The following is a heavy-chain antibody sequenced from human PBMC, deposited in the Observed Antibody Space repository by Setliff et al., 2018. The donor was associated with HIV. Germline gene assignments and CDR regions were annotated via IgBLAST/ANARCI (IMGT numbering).Heavy chain of an antibody. CDR1: VGSFSSYS. CDR2: INRSGST. V-gene: IGHV4-34*01. Sequence: SENLSLTCAVYVGSFSSYSWTWIRQPPVKGLEWIGEINRSGSTNYNPSLKSRLTIIVDTSKNQFSLKLNSVTAADTAVYDCGSIMVGGAMSYSYYDMDVWGKGTTVTVSS. D-gene: IGHD3-16*01. J-gene: IGHJ6*03. CDR3: GSIMVGGAMSYSYYDMDV.